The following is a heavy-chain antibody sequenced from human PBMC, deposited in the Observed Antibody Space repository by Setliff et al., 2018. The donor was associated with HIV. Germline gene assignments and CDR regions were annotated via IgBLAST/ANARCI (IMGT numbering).Heavy chain of an antibody. Sequence: PSETLSLTCAVSGYSISSGYYWGWIRQPPGKGLEWIGSIYHSESTYYNPSLKSRVTMSVDTSKNQFSLKLSSVTAADTAVYYCARHDSGGYYSLDYYMDVWGKGTTVTVSS. D-gene: IGHD3-22*01. CDR3: ARHDSGGYYSLDYYMDV. CDR2: IYHSEST. CDR1: GYSISSGYY. J-gene: IGHJ6*03. V-gene: IGHV4-38-2*01.